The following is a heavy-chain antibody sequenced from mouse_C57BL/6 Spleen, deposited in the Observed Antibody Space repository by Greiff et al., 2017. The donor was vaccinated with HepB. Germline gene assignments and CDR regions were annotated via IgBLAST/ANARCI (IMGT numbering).Heavy chain of an antibody. Sequence: VQLQQPGTELVKPGASVKLSCKASGYTFTSYWMHWVKQRPGQGLEWIGNINPSNGGTNYNEKFKSKATLTVDKSSSTAYMQLGSLTSEDSAVYYCARNYYGSSYRYFDVWGTGTTVTVSS. D-gene: IGHD1-1*01. CDR2: INPSNGGT. CDR1: GYTFTSYW. V-gene: IGHV1-53*01. CDR3: ARNYYGSSYRYFDV. J-gene: IGHJ1*03.